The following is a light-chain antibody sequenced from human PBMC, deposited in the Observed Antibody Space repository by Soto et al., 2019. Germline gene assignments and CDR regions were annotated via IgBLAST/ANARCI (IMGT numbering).Light chain of an antibody. CDR3: SSYTTSSPHVV. Sequence: QSVLTQPASVSGSPGQSITISCTGTSSDVGGYNYVSWYQQHPGKAPKLMIYDVSNRPSGVSNRFSGSKSGNTASLTISGLQAEDEADYCCSSYTTSSPHVVFGGGTKLTVL. V-gene: IGLV2-14*01. CDR1: SSDVGGYNY. J-gene: IGLJ2*01. CDR2: DVS.